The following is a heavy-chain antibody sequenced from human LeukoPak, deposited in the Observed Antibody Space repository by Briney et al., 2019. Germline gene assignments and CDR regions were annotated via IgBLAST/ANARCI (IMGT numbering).Heavy chain of an antibody. J-gene: IGHJ4*02. CDR3: ATLSYGDYENV. CDR2: ISSSSTTI. V-gene: IGHV3-48*02. CDR1: AFTFSVHA. D-gene: IGHD4-17*01. Sequence: GGSLRLSCAASAFTFSVHAMNWVRQAPGKGLEWISYISSSSTTIYYADSVRGRFTVSRDNAKSSLYLQMNSLRDKDTAVYYCATLSYGDYENVWGQGTLVTVSS.